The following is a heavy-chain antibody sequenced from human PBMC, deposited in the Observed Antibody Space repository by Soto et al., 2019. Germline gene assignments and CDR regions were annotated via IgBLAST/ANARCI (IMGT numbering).Heavy chain of an antibody. CDR2: ITRNGGNT. CDR1: GFTFSNYA. V-gene: IGHV3-23*01. D-gene: IGHD4-17*01. J-gene: IGHJ5*02. CDR3: AKGPSGTVSANH. Sequence: GGSLRLSCAASGFTFSNYAMSWVRQAPGKGLEWVSGITRNGGNTYYADSVQGRFTMSRDNSRNTLYLQMSSLRAEDTALYYCAKGPSGTVSANHWGQGTLVTVSS.